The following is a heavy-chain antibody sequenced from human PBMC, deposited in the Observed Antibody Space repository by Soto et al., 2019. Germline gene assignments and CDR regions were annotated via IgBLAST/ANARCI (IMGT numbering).Heavy chain of an antibody. J-gene: IGHJ4*02. Sequence: GGSLRLSCAASGFTFSSYSMNWVRQASGKGLEWVSSISSSSSYIYYADSVKGRFTISRDNSKNTLYLQMNSLRAEDTAVYYCAKEDVGGYYYSGLWGRGTLVTVSS. V-gene: IGHV3-21*04. CDR3: AKEDVGGYYYSGL. D-gene: IGHD1-26*01. CDR2: ISSSSSYI. CDR1: GFTFSSYS.